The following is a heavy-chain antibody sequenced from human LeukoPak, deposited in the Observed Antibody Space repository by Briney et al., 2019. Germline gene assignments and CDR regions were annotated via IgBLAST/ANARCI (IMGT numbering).Heavy chain of an antibody. D-gene: IGHD3-22*01. CDR2: IIPIFGTA. V-gene: IGHV1-69*05. J-gene: IGHJ4*02. CDR1: GGTFSSYA. Sequence: ASVKVSCKASGGTFSSYAISWVRQAPGQGLEWMGGIIPIFGTANYAQKFQGRVTITTDESTSTAYMELSSLRSEDTAVYYCARGYYDSSGYWGLSYWGQGTLVTVSS. CDR3: ARGYYDSSGYWGLSY.